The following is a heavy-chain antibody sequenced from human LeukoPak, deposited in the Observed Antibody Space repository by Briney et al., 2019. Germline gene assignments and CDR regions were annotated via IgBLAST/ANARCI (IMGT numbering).Heavy chain of an antibody. J-gene: IGHJ5*02. CDR2: IYYSGST. Sequence: SETLSLTCIVSGGSISSGDYYWSWIRQPPGKGLEWIGYIYYSGSTYYNPSLKSRVTISVDTSKNQFSLKLSSVTAADTAVYYCARVRYSYGYWFDPWGQGTLVTVSS. CDR3: ARVRYSYGYWFDP. V-gene: IGHV4-30-4*01. D-gene: IGHD5-18*01. CDR1: GGSISSGDYY.